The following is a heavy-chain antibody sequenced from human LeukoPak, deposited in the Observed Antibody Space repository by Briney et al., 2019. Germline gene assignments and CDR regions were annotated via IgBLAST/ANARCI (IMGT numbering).Heavy chain of an antibody. CDR3: ARDPSRGLYYFDH. V-gene: IGHV3-23*01. Sequence: GGSLRLSCAASGFTFSTYAMNWVRQASGKGLEWVSTISGSGGSTYYADSVKGRFTISRDSSKNTLYLQMNSLRAEDTAVYYCARDPSRGLYYFDHWGQGTLVTVSS. CDR1: GFTFSTYA. J-gene: IGHJ4*02. D-gene: IGHD3/OR15-3a*01. CDR2: ISGSGGST.